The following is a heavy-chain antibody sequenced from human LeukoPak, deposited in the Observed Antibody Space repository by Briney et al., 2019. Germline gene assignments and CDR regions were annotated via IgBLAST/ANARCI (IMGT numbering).Heavy chain of an antibody. CDR3: ATDYCSGGSCYSSSFDY. V-gene: IGHV1-24*01. Sequence: GASVKVSCKVSGYTLTELSMHWVRQAPGKGLEWMGGFDPEDGETIYAQKFQGRVTMTEDTSTDTAYMELSSLRSEDTAVYYCATDYCSGGSCYSSSFDYWGQGTLVTVSS. CDR2: FDPEDGET. D-gene: IGHD2-15*01. CDR1: GYTLTELS. J-gene: IGHJ4*02.